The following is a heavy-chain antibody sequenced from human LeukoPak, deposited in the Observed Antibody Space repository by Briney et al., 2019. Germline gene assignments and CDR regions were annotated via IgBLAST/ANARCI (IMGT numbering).Heavy chain of an antibody. CDR2: ISYVGTT. Sequence: PSETLSLTCTVSGGSITTIPYNWGWIRQPPGKGLEWIGYISYVGTTYYEPSLKSRVTMSIDTSKNQFSLNLNSATAADTAVYYCARHPTGYPNWFDSWGQGTLVTVSS. V-gene: IGHV4-39*01. CDR1: GGSITTIPYN. D-gene: IGHD3-9*01. J-gene: IGHJ5*01. CDR3: ARHPTGYPNWFDS.